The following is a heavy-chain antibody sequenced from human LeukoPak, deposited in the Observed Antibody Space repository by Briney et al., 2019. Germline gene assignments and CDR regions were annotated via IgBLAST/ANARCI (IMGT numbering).Heavy chain of an antibody. CDR2: INPSGGST. D-gene: IGHD6-13*01. CDR3: ACPDLSSSWPRGDY. V-gene: IGHV1-46*01. Sequence: ASVKVSCKASGYTFTRYYIPWVRPAPGQGLEWMGIINPSGGSTSYAQKFQGRVTMTRDTSTSTVYMELSSLRSEDTAVYYCACPDLSSSWPRGDYWGQGTLVTVSS. CDR1: GYTFTRYY. J-gene: IGHJ4*02.